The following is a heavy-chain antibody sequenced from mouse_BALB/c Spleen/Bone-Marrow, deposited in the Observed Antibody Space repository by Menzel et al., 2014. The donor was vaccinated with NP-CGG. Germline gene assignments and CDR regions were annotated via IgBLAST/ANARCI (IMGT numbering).Heavy chain of an antibody. D-gene: IGHD2-3*01. CDR2: INPDSSTI. J-gene: IGHJ3*01. CDR3: ARLGYYGGFAY. V-gene: IGHV4-1*02. CDR1: GFDFSGFW. Sequence: DVMLVESGGGLVQPGGSLKLSCAASGFDFSGFWMGWVRQASGKGLEWIGEINPDSSTINYTPSLKDRFIISRDNAKNTLYLQMSKVRSEDTALYYCARLGYYGGFAYWGQGTLVTVSA.